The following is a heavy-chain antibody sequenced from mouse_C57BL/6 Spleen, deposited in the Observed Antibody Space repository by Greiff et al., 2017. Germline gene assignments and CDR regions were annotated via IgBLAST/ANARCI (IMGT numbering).Heavy chain of an antibody. Sequence: VQLQQSGPELVKPGASVKISCKASGYTFTDYYMNWVKQSHGKSLEWIGDINPNNGGTSYNQKFKGKATLTVDKSSSTAYMELRSLTSEDSAVYYCARDYYYGSPFAYWGQGTLVTVSA. D-gene: IGHD1-1*01. CDR1: GYTFTDYY. CDR2: INPNNGGT. J-gene: IGHJ3*01. V-gene: IGHV1-26*01. CDR3: ARDYYYGSPFAY.